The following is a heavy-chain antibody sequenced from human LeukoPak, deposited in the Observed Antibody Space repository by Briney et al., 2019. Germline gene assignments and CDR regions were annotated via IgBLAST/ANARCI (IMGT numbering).Heavy chain of an antibody. CDR1: GFTFDDYA. CDR2: ISWNSGSI. V-gene: IGHV3-9*01. J-gene: IGHJ4*02. D-gene: IGHD6-13*01. CDR3: AKDRLNSSWYDFDY. Sequence: QPGRSLRLSCAASGFTFDDYAMHWVRQAPGKGLEWVSGISWNSGSIGYADSVKGRFTISRDNAKNSLYLQMNSLRAEDTALYYCAKDRLNSSWYDFDYWGQGTLVTVSS.